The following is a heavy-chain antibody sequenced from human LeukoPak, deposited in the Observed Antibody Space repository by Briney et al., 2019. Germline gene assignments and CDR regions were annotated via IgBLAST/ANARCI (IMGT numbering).Heavy chain of an antibody. D-gene: IGHD2-2*01. CDR2: INQDGGEK. CDR1: GFTFSSYW. CDR3: ATGRSCTTCYLPDY. J-gene: IGHJ4*02. V-gene: IGHV3-7*01. Sequence: GGSLRLSCAASGFTFSSYWMSWVRQAPGKGLEWVANINQDGGEKYYVDSVKGRFTISRDNAKNSVYLQMNGLRAEDTAVYHCATGRSCTTCYLPDYWGQGTLVTVS.